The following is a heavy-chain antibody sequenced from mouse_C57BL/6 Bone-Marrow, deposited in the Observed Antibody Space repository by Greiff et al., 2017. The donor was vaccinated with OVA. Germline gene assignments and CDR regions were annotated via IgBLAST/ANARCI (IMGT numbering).Heavy chain of an antibody. CDR2: IYPGDGDT. CDR1: GYAFSSYW. D-gene: IGHD1-1*01. V-gene: IGHV1-80*01. J-gene: IGHJ4*01. CDR3: ARIYGIYYAMDD. Sequence: QVQLQQSGAELVKPGASVKISCKASGYAFSSYWMNWVKQRPGKGLEWIGQIYPGDGDTNYNGKFKGKATLTADKSSSTAYMQLSSLTSEDSAVYFCARIYGIYYAMDDWGQGTSVTVSS.